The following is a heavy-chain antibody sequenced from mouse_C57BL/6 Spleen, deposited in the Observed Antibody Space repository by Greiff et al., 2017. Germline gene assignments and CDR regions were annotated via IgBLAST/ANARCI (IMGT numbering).Heavy chain of an antibody. Sequence: QVQLQQPGTELVKPGASVKLSCKASGYTFTSYWMHWVKQRPGQGLEWIGNINPSNGGTNYNEKFKSKATLTVDESSSTAYMQLSSLTSEDSAVYYCASTFTTVVDYYAMDYWGQGTSVTVSS. CDR3: ASTFTTVVDYYAMDY. D-gene: IGHD1-1*01. CDR1: GYTFTSYW. CDR2: INPSNGGT. J-gene: IGHJ4*01. V-gene: IGHV1-53*01.